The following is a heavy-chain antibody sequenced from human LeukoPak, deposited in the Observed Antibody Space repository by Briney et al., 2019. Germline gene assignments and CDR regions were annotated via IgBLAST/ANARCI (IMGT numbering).Heavy chain of an antibody. CDR1: GFTFSSYA. CDR3: ARPYYYDSSGCSTEFDY. J-gene: IGHJ4*02. CDR2: ISYDGSNK. D-gene: IGHD3-22*01. Sequence: PGGSLRLSCAASGFTFSSYAMHWVRQAPGKGLEWVAVISYDGSNKYYADSVKGRFTISRDNSKDTLYLQMNSLRAEDTAVYYCARPYYYDSSGCSTEFDYWGQGTLVTVSS. V-gene: IGHV3-30-3*01.